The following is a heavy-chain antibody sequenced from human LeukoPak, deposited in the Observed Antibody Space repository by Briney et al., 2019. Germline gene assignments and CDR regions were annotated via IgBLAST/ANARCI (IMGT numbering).Heavy chain of an antibody. V-gene: IGHV3-21*01. CDR2: ISSTTSYI. CDR1: GFPFSDYA. CDR3: ARGASRSLVEDY. Sequence: PGGSLRLSCSASGFPFSDYAMNWVRQAPGKGLDWVASISSTTSYIYYGDSVKGRFTISRDNAKNSLYLQMNSLRAEDTAVYDCARGASRSLVEDYWGQGTLVTVSS. J-gene: IGHJ4*02.